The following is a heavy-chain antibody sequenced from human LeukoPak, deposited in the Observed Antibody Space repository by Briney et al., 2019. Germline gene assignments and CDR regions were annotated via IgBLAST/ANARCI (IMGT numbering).Heavy chain of an antibody. CDR1: GDSVSSNSAA. J-gene: IGHJ6*03. Sequence: SQTLSLTCAISGDSVSSNSAAWNWIRQSPSRGLEWLGRTYYRSKWYNDYAVSVKSRITINPDTSKNQFSLQLNSVTPEDTAVYYCAREAPPASSWYSSSWSPYYYYYMDVWGKGTTVTVSS. D-gene: IGHD6-13*01. CDR3: AREAPPASSWYSSSWSPYYYYYMDV. CDR2: TYYRSKWYN. V-gene: IGHV6-1*01.